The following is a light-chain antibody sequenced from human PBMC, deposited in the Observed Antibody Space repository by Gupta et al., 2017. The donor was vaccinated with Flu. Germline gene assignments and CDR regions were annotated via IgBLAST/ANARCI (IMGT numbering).Light chain of an antibody. J-gene: IGKJ2*01. Sequence: EIVLTQSPGTLSLSPGERATLSCRASQYISSSSYFAWYQQKPGQAPRLLITAASTRATGIPDRFSVSGSGTDFTLTISRREPEDFAVYYCQQSVSSPYTFGQGTTLEIK. CDR2: AAS. CDR3: QQSVSSPYT. V-gene: IGKV3-20*01. CDR1: QYISSSSY.